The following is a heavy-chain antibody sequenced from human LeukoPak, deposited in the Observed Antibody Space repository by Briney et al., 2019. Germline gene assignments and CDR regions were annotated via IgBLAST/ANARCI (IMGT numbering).Heavy chain of an antibody. D-gene: IGHD5-18*01. Sequence: GGSLRLSCAASGFTFSSYALSWVRQAPGKGLEWVSGITDSGTGTYYADSVKGRFTISRDNSKNTVYLQMSSLRAEDTAVYYCARTGYNYGTPPNYWGQGTLVTVSS. V-gene: IGHV3-23*01. CDR1: GFTFSSYA. CDR2: ITDSGTGT. J-gene: IGHJ4*02. CDR3: ARTGYNYGTPPNY.